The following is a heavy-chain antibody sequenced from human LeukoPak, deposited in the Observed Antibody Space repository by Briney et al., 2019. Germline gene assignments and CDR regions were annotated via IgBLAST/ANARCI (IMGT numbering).Heavy chain of an antibody. J-gene: IGHJ4*02. CDR2: ISYDGSRI. D-gene: IGHD6-13*01. V-gene: IGHV3-30*04. CDR3: ATAPLYSSSWYFRGYFDD. CDR1: GFTFRNFA. Sequence: GGSLRLSCAASGFTFRNFAMHWGRQAPGKGLEWVAVISYDGSRIDYADSAKGRFTISRDNSKNALYLEMNSLTTEDTAVYYCATAPLYSSSWYFRGYFDDWGQGTLVTVSS.